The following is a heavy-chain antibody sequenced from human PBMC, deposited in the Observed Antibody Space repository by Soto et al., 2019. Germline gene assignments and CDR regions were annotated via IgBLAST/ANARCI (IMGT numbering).Heavy chain of an antibody. CDR3: AKDRGSIVVVVADYFDY. CDR1: GLTFSSYG. V-gene: IGHV3-30*18. Sequence: PGGSLRLSCAASGLTFSSYGMHWVRQAPGKGLEWVAVISYDGSNKYYADSVKGRFTISRDNSKNTLYLQMNSLRAEDTAVYYCAKDRGSIVVVVADYFDYWGQGTLVTVSS. CDR2: ISYDGSNK. D-gene: IGHD2-15*01. J-gene: IGHJ4*02.